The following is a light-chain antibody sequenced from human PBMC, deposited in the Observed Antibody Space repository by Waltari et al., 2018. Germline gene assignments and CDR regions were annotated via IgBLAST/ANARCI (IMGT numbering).Light chain of an antibody. V-gene: IGKV4-1*01. Sequence: DIVMTQSPAFLAVSLGERATINCRSSRSLSSSSNNMVSLAWYQQKLGLPPKLLIYWVSTRESGVPDRFSGSGSGTDFTLTISSLQAEDGAVYYCQQYSATSNFGPGTRVAI. J-gene: IGKJ3*01. CDR1: RSLSSSSNNMVS. CDR3: QQYSATSN. CDR2: WVS.